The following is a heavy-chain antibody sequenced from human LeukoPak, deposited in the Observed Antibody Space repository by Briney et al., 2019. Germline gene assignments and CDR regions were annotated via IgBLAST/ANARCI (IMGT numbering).Heavy chain of an antibody. CDR3: ARDNDIVVVPAAISPEYYGMDV. V-gene: IGHV4-61*08. D-gene: IGHD2-2*02. CDR1: GGSISSGGYY. J-gene: IGHJ6*02. Sequence: SETLSLTCTVSGGSISSGGYYWSWIRQHPGKGLEWIGYIYYSGSTNYNPSLKSRVTISVDTSKNQFSLKLSSVTAADTAVYYCARDNDIVVVPAAISPEYYGMDVWGQGTTVTVSS. CDR2: IYYSGST.